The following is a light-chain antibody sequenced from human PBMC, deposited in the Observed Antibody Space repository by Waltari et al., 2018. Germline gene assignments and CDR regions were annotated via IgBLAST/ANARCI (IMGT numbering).Light chain of an antibody. V-gene: IGLV3-1*01. J-gene: IGLJ2*01. CDR1: NLQNNY. CDR3: QAWHRSNGV. CDR2: EDT. Sequence: SYELTQPPSVSVSPGQTASITCSGDNLQNNYTSWYLPRPGQSPVLVIYEDTKRPSGITERFSASNSGNTATLTISGTQAIDEADYYCQAWHRSNGVFGGGTKLTVL.